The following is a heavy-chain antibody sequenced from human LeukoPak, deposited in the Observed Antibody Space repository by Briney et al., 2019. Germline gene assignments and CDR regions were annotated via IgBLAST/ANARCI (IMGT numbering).Heavy chain of an antibody. CDR3: ARDPRSDYPAHAFDI. CDR1: GFTFSSYW. Sequence: PGGSLGLSCAASGFTFSSYWMHWVRQAPGKGLVWVSRINSDGSSTSYADSVKGRFTISRDNAKNTLYLQMNSLRAEDTAVYYCARDPRSDYPAHAFDIWGQGTMVTVSS. V-gene: IGHV3-74*01. CDR2: INSDGSST. J-gene: IGHJ3*02. D-gene: IGHD3-10*01.